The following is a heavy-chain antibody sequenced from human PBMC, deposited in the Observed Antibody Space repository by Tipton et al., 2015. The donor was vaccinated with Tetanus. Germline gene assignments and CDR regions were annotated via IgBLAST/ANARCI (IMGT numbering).Heavy chain of an antibody. J-gene: IGHJ4*02. V-gene: IGHV3-33*01. D-gene: IGHD2-15*01. Sequence: SLRLSCAASGFIFSSYGIHWVRQAPGKGLEWVAVSWYDGTDQYYADSVKGRFTLSRDNSKNTLYLEMNSLRAEDTALYYCAREADCSGGSCFSGGFDNWGQGTQVTVSP. CDR1: GFIFSSYG. CDR2: SWYDGTDQ. CDR3: AREADCSGGSCFSGGFDN.